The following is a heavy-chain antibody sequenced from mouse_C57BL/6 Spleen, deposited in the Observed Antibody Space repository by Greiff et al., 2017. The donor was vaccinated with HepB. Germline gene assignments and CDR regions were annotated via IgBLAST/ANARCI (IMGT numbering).Heavy chain of an antibody. CDR1: GYTFTSYW. CDR2: IYPGNGGT. Sequence: QVQLQQPGAELVKPGASVKMSCKASGYTFTSYWITWVKQRPGQGLEWIGDIYPGNGGTNYNEKFKSKATLTVDKSSSTAYMQLSSLTSEDSAVYYCARRGGNRGWFAYWGQGTTVTVSS. D-gene: IGHD2-1*01. V-gene: IGHV1-55*01. J-gene: IGHJ2*01. CDR3: ARRGGNRGWFAY.